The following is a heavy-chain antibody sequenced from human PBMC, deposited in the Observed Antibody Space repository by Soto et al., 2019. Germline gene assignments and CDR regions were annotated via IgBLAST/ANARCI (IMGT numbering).Heavy chain of an antibody. CDR3: AREADYGRNSYFDY. V-gene: IGHV1-2*04. Sequence: ASVKVSCKASGYTFTGYYMHWVRQAPGQGLEWMRWINPNSGGTNYAQKFQGWVTMTRDTSISTAYMELSRLRSDDTAVYYCAREADYGRNSYFDYWGQGTLVTVSS. CDR1: GYTFTGYY. CDR2: INPNSGGT. D-gene: IGHD4-17*01. J-gene: IGHJ4*02.